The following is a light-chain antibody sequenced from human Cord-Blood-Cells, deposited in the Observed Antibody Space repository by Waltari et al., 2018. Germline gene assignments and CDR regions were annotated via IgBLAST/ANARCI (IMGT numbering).Light chain of an antibody. CDR3: QQRSNWPPLT. Sequence: ATLSLSPGERATLSCRASQSVSSYLAWYQQKSGQAPRLLIYDASNRATGIPARFSGSGSGTDFTLTISSLEPEDFAVYYCQQRSNWPPLTFGGGTKVEIK. CDR2: DAS. CDR1: QSVSSY. J-gene: IGKJ4*01. V-gene: IGKV3-11*01.